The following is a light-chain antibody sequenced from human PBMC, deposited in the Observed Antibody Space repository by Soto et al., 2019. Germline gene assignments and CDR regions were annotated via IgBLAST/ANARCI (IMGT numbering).Light chain of an antibody. CDR1: QSLLHSDGNTY. V-gene: IGKV2-24*01. CDR2: KIS. J-gene: IGKJ2*01. CDR3: MQATQFQHT. Sequence: DIVMTQTPLSSAVTLGQPASISCRSSQSLLHSDGNTYLSWLQQRPGQPPRLLIYKISKRFSGVPDRFSGSGAGTDFTLKISRVEAEDVGVYYCMQATQFQHTFGQGTKLEIK.